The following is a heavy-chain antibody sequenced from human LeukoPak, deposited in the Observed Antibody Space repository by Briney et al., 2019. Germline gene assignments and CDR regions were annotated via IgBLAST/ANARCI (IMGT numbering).Heavy chain of an antibody. CDR2: INPNSGGT. Sequence: GASVTVSFTASGYTFTVYYMHWVRQAPGQGLEWMGRINPNSGGTNYAQKFQGRVTMTRDTSISTAYMELSRLRSDDTAVYYCARIKGELRDYYTDYWGQGTLVTVSS. V-gene: IGHV1-2*06. CDR1: GYTFTVYY. J-gene: IGHJ4*02. D-gene: IGHD2-21*02. CDR3: ARIKGELRDYYTDY.